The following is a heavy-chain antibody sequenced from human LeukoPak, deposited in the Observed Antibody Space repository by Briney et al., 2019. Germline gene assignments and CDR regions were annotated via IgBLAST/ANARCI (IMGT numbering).Heavy chain of an antibody. V-gene: IGHV1-69*13. Sequence: SVKVSCKASGGTFSSYAITWLRQAPGQGLEWMGGIIPIFRTSHYALKFQGRVTITEDDSTSTAYMELSSLRSDDTAVYYCARDGSAATGPSYFDYWGQGTLVTVSS. D-gene: IGHD6-13*01. CDR1: GGTFSSYA. CDR3: ARDGSAATGPSYFDY. J-gene: IGHJ4*02. CDR2: IIPIFRTS.